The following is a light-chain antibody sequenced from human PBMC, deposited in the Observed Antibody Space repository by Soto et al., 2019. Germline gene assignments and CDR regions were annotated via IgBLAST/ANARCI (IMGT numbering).Light chain of an antibody. CDR3: IQYRGYPFT. CDR2: VVS. V-gene: IGKV2-40*01. Sequence: EITLPEPALSLPLATSQPPSISRGCSQHLLDRESGSGWLGWYAQKPGKAPRLLMYVVSNLPRGVPDRFSGSGSGTDFTLKISRLEADDVAAYYCIQYRGYPFTFGGGTKVDIK. CDR1: QHLLDRESGSGW. J-gene: IGKJ4*01.